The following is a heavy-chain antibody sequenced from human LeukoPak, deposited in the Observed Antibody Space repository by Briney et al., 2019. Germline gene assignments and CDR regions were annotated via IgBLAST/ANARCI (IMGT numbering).Heavy chain of an antibody. D-gene: IGHD3-22*01. J-gene: IGHJ4*02. Sequence: PVGSLRLSCAASGFTFDNYGMTWVRQAPGKGLEWVSGINWNGGSSGYADSVKGRFTISRDNAKNSLYLQMNSLRAEDTALYYCARDQSYDRPIGFDYWGQGTLVTVSS. CDR2: INWNGGSS. CDR3: ARDQSYDRPIGFDY. V-gene: IGHV3-20*04. CDR1: GFTFDNYG.